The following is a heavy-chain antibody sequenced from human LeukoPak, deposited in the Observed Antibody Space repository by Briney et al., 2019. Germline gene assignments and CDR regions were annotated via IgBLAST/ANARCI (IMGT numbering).Heavy chain of an antibody. CDR2: ISYDGSNK. CDR1: GFTFSSYG. Sequence: GGSLRLSCAASGFTFSSYGMHWVRQAPGKGLEWVAVISYDGSNKYYADSVKGRFTISRDNSKNTLYLQMNSLRAEDTAVYYCAKLMLWFGESSPYGMDVWGQGTTVTVSS. CDR3: AKLMLWFGESSPYGMDV. V-gene: IGHV3-30*18. D-gene: IGHD3-10*01. J-gene: IGHJ6*02.